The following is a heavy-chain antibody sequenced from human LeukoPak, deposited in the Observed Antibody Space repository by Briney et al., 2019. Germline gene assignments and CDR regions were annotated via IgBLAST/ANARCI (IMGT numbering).Heavy chain of an antibody. CDR3: ARLTGAPDY. V-gene: IGHV4-34*01. CDR2: INHSGST. D-gene: IGHD1-1*01. Sequence: SETLSLTCAVYGGSFSGYYWSWIRQPPGKGLEWIGEINHSGSTNYNPSLKSRVTISADTSKNQFSLKLSSVTAADTAVYYCARLTGAPDYWGQGTLVTVSS. CDR1: GGSFSGYY. J-gene: IGHJ4*02.